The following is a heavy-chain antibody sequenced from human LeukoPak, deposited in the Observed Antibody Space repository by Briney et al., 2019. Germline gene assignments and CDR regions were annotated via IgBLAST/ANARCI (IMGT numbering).Heavy chain of an antibody. CDR2: IRYDGNNK. CDR3: ARDLYRIVVVPHYFDY. CDR1: GFTFSSYG. J-gene: IGHJ4*02. D-gene: IGHD3-22*01. V-gene: IGHV3-30*02. Sequence: HPGGSLRLSCAPSGFTFSSYGMLWVRQAPGKGLEGVAFIRYDGNNKLYADSMKGRFTISRDNSKNTLYLHINSLRAEDTAVYYCARDLYRIVVVPHYFDYWGQGTLVTVSS.